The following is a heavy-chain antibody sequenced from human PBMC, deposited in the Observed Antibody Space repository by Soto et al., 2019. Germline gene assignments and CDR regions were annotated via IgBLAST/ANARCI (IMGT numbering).Heavy chain of an antibody. CDR3: VSDSLTGNYFEP. V-gene: IGHV4-30-2*01. D-gene: IGHD1-7*01. CDR2: IYHSGYT. CDR1: GGSISSGGYA. Sequence: QMRLQESGSGLVKPSQTLSLTCAVSGGSISSGGYAWNWIRQPTGKGLEWIGYIYHSGYTSYNPSAKSRVTVSVDTSKDQFSLNLGFVTAAATAVYNCVSDSLTGNYFEPWCRGTRVTVSS. J-gene: IGHJ5*02.